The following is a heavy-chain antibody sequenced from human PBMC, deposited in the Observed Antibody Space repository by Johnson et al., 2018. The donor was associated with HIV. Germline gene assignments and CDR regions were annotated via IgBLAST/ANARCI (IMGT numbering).Heavy chain of an antibody. V-gene: IGHV3-30*04. J-gene: IGHJ3*01. D-gene: IGHD1-26*01. Sequence: QMLLVESGGGLVQPGGSLRLSCAASGFTFKSYAMHWVRRAPGKGLEWVAVISYDGSNKQYADSLKGRFTISRDNSKNTLSLQMNGLRTADSALYYCARDLVGASTGHTFDVWGQGTVVTVSS. CDR3: ARDLVGASTGHTFDV. CDR2: ISYDGSNK. CDR1: GFTFKSYA.